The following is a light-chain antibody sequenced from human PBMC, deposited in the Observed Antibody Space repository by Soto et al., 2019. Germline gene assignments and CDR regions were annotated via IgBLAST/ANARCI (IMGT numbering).Light chain of an antibody. CDR3: MRALQIPA. CDR2: LAS. CDR1: QSLLESNGYNY. Sequence: DTVMTQSPLSLPVTPGEPASISCRSSQSLLESNGYNYLNWYLQKPGQSPQLLIYLASTRASGAPDRFSGSGSGTDFTLRNSRVEAEDAGVYYCMRALQIPAFGQGTKVEIK. J-gene: IGKJ1*01. V-gene: IGKV2-28*01.